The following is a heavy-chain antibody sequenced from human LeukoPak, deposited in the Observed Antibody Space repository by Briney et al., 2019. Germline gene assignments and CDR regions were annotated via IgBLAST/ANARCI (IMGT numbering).Heavy chain of an antibody. CDR1: GYTFTGYY. J-gene: IGHJ4*02. CDR2: INPKSGGT. V-gene: IGHV1-2*02. D-gene: IGHD7-27*01. Sequence: ASVNVSCKASGYTFTGYYMHWVRQAPGQGLAWMGWINPKSGGTNYAQKFQGRVTMTRDTSISTAYMELRRLKADDTAVYYCARAGPELGIGYWGQGTLVTVSS. CDR3: ARAGPELGIGY.